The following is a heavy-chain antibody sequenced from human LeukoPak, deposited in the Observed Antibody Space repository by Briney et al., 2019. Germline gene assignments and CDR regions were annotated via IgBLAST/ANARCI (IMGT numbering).Heavy chain of an antibody. CDR2: ISSSASTI. Sequence: GGSLRLSCAASGFTFSDYFMTWIRQAPGKGLEWVSYISSSASTIYYADSVKGRFTISRDNAKNSLYLQMNSLRAEDTAVYYCARDPFGGFGDYWGQGTLVTVSS. CDR3: ARDPFGGFGDY. CDR1: GFTFSDYF. D-gene: IGHD3-10*01. J-gene: IGHJ4*02. V-gene: IGHV3-11*01.